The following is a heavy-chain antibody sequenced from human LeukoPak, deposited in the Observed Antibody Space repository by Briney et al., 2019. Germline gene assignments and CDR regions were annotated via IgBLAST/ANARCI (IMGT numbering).Heavy chain of an antibody. CDR3: ASLRRVTVTNSYNWFDP. CDR2: IYTSGST. J-gene: IGHJ5*02. D-gene: IGHD4-17*01. CDR1: GGSISSGSYD. Sequence: SQTLSLTCTVSGGSISSGSYDWSSIRQPAGKGLEWIGRIYTSGSTNYNPSLKSRVTISVDTSKNQFSLKLSSVTAADTAVYYCASLRRVTVTNSYNWFDPWGQGTLVTVSS. V-gene: IGHV4-61*02.